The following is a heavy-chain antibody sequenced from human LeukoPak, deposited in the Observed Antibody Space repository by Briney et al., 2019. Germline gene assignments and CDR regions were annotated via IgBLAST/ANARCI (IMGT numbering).Heavy chain of an antibody. CDR2: IYTSGST. V-gene: IGHV4-61*02. J-gene: IGHJ4*02. D-gene: IGHD2-2*01. CDR1: GGSISSGSYY. CDR3: ARHENIVVVPAAPFDY. Sequence: PSETLSLTCTVSGGSISSGSYYWSWIRQPAGKGLEWIGRIYTSGSTNYNPSLKSRVTISVDTSKNQFSLKLSSVTAADTAVYYCARHENIVVVPAAPFDYWGQGTLVTVSS.